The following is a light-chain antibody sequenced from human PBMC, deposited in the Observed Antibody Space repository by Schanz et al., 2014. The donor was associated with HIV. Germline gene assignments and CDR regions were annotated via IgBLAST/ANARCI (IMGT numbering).Light chain of an antibody. V-gene: IGLV2-23*02. CDR1: SSDVGSSNL. J-gene: IGLJ2*01. CDR3: CAHSGSITYVL. CDR2: EVS. Sequence: QSALTQPVSVSGSPGQAITISCTGTSSDVGSSNLVSWYQQLPGSAPKLMIYEVSKRPSGVSNRFSGSKSGNTASLTISGLQAGDEADYYCCAHSGSITYVLFGGGTKLTV.